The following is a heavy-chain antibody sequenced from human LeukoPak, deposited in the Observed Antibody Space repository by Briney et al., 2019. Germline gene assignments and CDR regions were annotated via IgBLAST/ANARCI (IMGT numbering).Heavy chain of an antibody. CDR1: GYTFTSYY. CDR3: ARAEWEPHPDY. V-gene: IGHV1-46*01. J-gene: IGHJ4*02. Sequence: ASVKVSCKASGYTFTSYYMHWVRQAPGRGLEWMGIINPSGGSTSYAQKFQGRVTMTRDTSTSTVYMELSSLRSEDTAVYCCARAEWEPHPDYWGQGTLVTVSS. CDR2: INPSGGST. D-gene: IGHD1-26*01.